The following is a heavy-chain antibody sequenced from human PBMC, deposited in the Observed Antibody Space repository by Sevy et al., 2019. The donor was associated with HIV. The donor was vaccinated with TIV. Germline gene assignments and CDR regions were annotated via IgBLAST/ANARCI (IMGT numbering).Heavy chain of an antibody. Sequence: GGSLRLSCAASGFSFSSYAMNWVRQAPGKGLEWVSAVSASGATTYYADSVKGRFTISRDNSRSTLYLQMDSLRADDTAVYYCAQDRIRLRGYFGYWGQGTLVSVSS. V-gene: IGHV3-23*01. CDR3: AQDRIRLRGYFGY. CDR1: GFSFSSYA. CDR2: VSASGATT. D-gene: IGHD5-12*01. J-gene: IGHJ4*02.